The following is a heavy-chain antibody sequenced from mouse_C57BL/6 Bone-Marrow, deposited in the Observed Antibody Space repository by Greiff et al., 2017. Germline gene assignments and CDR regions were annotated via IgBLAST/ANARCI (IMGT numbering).Heavy chain of an antibody. Sequence: QVQLQQSGAELARPGASVKLSCKASGYTFTSYGISWVKQRTGQGLEWIGEFYPRSGNTYYHEKFKGKATLTADKSSSTAYMELRSLTSEDSAVYFCARSRVCYYYGSSYVCFAYWGQGTLVTVSA. V-gene: IGHV1-81*01. CDR3: ARSRVCYYYGSSYVCFAY. D-gene: IGHD1-1*01. CDR1: GYTFTSYG. J-gene: IGHJ3*01. CDR2: FYPRSGNT.